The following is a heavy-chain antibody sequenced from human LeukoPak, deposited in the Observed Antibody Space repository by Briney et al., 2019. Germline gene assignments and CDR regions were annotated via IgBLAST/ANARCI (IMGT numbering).Heavy chain of an antibody. J-gene: IGHJ4*02. CDR2: LYSDGSA. CDR3: ARDSSSFPNYFDY. D-gene: IGHD2/OR15-2a*01. CDR1: GFTFSSNY. Sequence: GGSLRLSCVASGFTFSSNYMSWVRQPPGKGLEWVSLLYSDGSAFYADSVKGRFTTSRDNSKNTVYLQMNMLRAEDTAVYYCARDSSSFPNYFDYWGQGTLVTVPS. V-gene: IGHV3-53*01.